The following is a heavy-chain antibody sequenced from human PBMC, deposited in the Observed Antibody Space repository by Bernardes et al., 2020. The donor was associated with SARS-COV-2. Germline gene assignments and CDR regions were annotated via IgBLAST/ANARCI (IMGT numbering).Heavy chain of an antibody. D-gene: IGHD3-3*01. CDR1: GDSLNTYY. Sequence: SETLSLTCSVSGDSLNTYYWTWIRQPPGKGLEWIGYIYYSGSTNYNPSLQSRVTISVDTSKNQLSLKLGSVTAADTAMYFCARVRTRGIFGVVADFDYWGQGILVTVSS. CDR2: IYYSGST. CDR3: ARVRTRGIFGVVADFDY. J-gene: IGHJ4*02. V-gene: IGHV4-59*01.